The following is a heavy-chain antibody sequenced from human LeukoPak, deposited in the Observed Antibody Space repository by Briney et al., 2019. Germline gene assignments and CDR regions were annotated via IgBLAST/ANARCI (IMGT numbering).Heavy chain of an antibody. CDR2: ISYAGNNK. CDR3: AKSVRVITGPTDY. D-gene: IGHD1-20*01. CDR1: GFTFSNYG. V-gene: IGHV3-30*18. Sequence: GGSLRLSCAASGFTFSNYGMHWVRQAPGKGLEWVAVISYAGNNKYYADSVKGRFTISRDNSKNTLYLQMNSLRAEDTAVYYCAKSVRVITGPTDYWGQGALVTVSS. J-gene: IGHJ4*02.